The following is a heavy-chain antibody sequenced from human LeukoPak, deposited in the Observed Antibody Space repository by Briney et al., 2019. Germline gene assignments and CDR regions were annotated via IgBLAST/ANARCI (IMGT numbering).Heavy chain of an antibody. CDR1: GCTFRSYA. CDR3: AKDDYYDSSGCWDY. D-gene: IGHD3-22*01. V-gene: IGHV3-23*01. CDR2: ISGSGGST. Sequence: PGGPLTLLCGASGCTFRSYAMSWVRQAPGKGLEGVTSISGSGGSTYYADSAKGRFTISRDNSKNTLYMQKNSLRAEDTAVYYCAKDDYYDSSGCWDYWGQGTLVTVSS. J-gene: IGHJ4*02.